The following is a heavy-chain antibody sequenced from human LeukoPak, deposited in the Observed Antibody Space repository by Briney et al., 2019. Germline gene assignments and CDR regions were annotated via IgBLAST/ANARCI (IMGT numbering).Heavy chain of an antibody. D-gene: IGHD1-26*01. V-gene: IGHV3-30*04. Sequence: GGSLGLSCAASGFTFSSYAMHWVRQAPGKGLEWVAVISYDGSNKYYADSVKGRFTISRDNSKNTLYLQMNSLRAEDTAVYYCARSSGEWELLMGAFDIWGQGTMVTVSS. J-gene: IGHJ3*02. CDR1: GFTFSSYA. CDR2: ISYDGSNK. CDR3: ARSSGEWELLMGAFDI.